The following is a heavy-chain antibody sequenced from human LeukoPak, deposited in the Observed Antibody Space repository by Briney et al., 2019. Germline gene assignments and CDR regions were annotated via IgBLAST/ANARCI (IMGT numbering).Heavy chain of an antibody. D-gene: IGHD2-2*01. V-gene: IGHV1-2*02. CDR1: GYTFTSYG. Sequence: PRASVKVSCKASGYTFTSYGISWVRQAPGQGFEWMGWINPNNGGTNYAQKFQGRVTMTRDTSTSTVYMQLSSLISDDTAVYYCTRGVLPARFDSWGQGTLVTVTS. CDR3: TRGVLPARFDS. J-gene: IGHJ5*01. CDR2: INPNNGGT.